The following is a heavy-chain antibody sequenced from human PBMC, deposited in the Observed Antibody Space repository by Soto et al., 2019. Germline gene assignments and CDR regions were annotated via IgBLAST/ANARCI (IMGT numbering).Heavy chain of an antibody. D-gene: IGHD6-19*01. V-gene: IGHV4-4*02. Sequence: QVQLQESGPGLVKPSGTLSPTCAVSGGSISSSNWWSWFRQPPGKGLAWIGEIYHSGSTNYNPSLNVRVPISVDKYNNQFSLKLSSVPAAGTAVYYCARVRPSYSSGSDYWGQGTLVTVCS. CDR2: IYHSGST. J-gene: IGHJ4*02. CDR1: GGSISSSNW. CDR3: ARVRPSYSSGSDY.